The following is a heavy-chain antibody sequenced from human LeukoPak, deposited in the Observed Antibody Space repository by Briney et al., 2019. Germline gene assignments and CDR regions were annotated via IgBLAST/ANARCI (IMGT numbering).Heavy chain of an antibody. V-gene: IGHV4-39*02. CDR3: ASRSVVAYFDC. Sequence: SETLPLTCSVCGGSISSRSYFWGWIRQPPGKGLEWIANIHFSGSTYYNPSLKSRVTISVDTSKTHFSLKLSSVTAADTAVYYCASRSVVAYFDCWGQGTLVTVSS. CDR1: GGSISSRSYF. D-gene: IGHD2-21*01. J-gene: IGHJ4*02. CDR2: IHFSGST.